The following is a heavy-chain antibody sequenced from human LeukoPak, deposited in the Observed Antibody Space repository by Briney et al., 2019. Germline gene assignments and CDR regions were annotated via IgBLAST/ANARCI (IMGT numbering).Heavy chain of an antibody. CDR1: RFTFSNYD. D-gene: IGHD3-10*01. CDR3: AKGGSYFGGFDY. V-gene: IGHV3-23*01. Sequence: GGALRLSCAASRFTFSNYDMSWVRQAPGKGLEWGSAVTGGGDPPYYADSVKGRFTISRDNSKSTLYLQMNSLRAEDTAVYYCAKGGSYFGGFDYWGQGTLVSVSS. J-gene: IGHJ4*02. CDR2: VTGGGDPP.